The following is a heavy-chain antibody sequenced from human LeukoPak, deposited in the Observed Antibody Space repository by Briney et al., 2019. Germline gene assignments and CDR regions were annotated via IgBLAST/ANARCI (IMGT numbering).Heavy chain of an antibody. Sequence: GVSLRLSCAASGFTFSSYAMSWVRQDPGKGLEWVSAISGSGGSTYYADSVKGRVTISRDNSKNTLYLQMNSLRAEDTAVYYCAKLGGNYDFWSGYSRTDYWGQGTLVTVSS. D-gene: IGHD3-3*01. CDR2: ISGSGGST. V-gene: IGHV3-23*01. CDR3: AKLGGNYDFWSGYSRTDY. J-gene: IGHJ4*02. CDR1: GFTFSSYA.